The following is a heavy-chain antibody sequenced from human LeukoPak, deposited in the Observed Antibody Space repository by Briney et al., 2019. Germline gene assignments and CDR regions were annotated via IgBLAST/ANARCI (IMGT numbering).Heavy chain of an antibody. D-gene: IGHD3-3*01. V-gene: IGHV1-69*05. CDR2: IIPIFGTA. J-gene: IGHJ3*02. CDR1: GGTFSSYA. Sequence: GTSVKVSCKASGGTFSSYAISWVRQAPGQGLEWMGGIIPIFGTANYAQKLQGRVTMTTDTSTSTAYMELRSLRSDDTAVYYCARLRFLEFDAFDIWGQGTMVTVSS. CDR3: ARLRFLEFDAFDI.